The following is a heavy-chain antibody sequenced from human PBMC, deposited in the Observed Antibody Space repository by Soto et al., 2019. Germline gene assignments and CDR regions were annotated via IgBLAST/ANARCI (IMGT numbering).Heavy chain of an antibody. Sequence: QVQLVESGGGVVQPGRSLRLSCAASGFTFSSCPMHWVRQPPGKGLEWVAVISYDGSNKYYVDSVKGRFTISRDNSKNTLYLQMNSLIPEDTTVYYCARDSATVADYYYTMDVWGQGTTVTVSS. V-gene: IGHV3-30-3*01. CDR3: ARDSATVADYYYTMDV. CDR1: GFTFSSCP. D-gene: IGHD4-17*01. J-gene: IGHJ6*02. CDR2: ISYDGSNK.